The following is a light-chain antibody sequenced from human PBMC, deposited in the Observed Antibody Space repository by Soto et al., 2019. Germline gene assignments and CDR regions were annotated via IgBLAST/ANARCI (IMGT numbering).Light chain of an antibody. J-gene: IGKJ1*01. CDR2: WAS. V-gene: IGKV4-1*01. CDR3: PQYYSTPRT. Sequence: DIVMTQSPDSLAVSLGERATINCKSSQSVLYSSNNKNYLAWYQQKPGQPPKLLIYWASTRESGVPDRFSGRGSGTDFTLTISSLRAEDVAVYYCPQYYSTPRTFGQGTKVEIK. CDR1: QSVLYSSNNKNY.